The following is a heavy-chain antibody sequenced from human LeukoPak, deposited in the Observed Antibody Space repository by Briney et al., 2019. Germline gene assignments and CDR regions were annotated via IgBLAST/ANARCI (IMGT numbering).Heavy chain of an antibody. CDR2: IIPIFGTA. CDR3: ARDGGGVTIFGVDPRGFDY. CDR1: GGTFISYA. J-gene: IGHJ4*02. Sequence: SVKVSSKASGGTFISYAISWVRQAPGQGLEWMGGIIPIFGTANYAQKFQGRVTITADKSTSTAYMELSSLRSEDTAVYYCARDGGGVTIFGVDPRGFDYWGQGTLVTVSS. D-gene: IGHD3-3*01. V-gene: IGHV1-69*06.